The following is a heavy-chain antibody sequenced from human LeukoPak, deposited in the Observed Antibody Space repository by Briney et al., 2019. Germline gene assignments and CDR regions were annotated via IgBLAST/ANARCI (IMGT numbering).Heavy chain of an antibody. D-gene: IGHD6-25*01. CDR3: AREDYSSGGLDY. V-gene: IGHV4-4*07. CDR2: IHTSGIT. J-gene: IGHJ4*02. Sequence: SETLSLTCNVSGVSISTNYWSWIRQPPGKGLEWIGRIHTSGITNYNPSLKSRVTMSLDTSKNQFSLNLSSVTAADTAVYYCAREDYSSGGLDYWGQGTLVTFSS. CDR1: GVSISTNY.